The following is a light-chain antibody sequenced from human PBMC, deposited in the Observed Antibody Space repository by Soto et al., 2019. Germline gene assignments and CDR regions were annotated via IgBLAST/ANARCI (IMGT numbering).Light chain of an antibody. CDR3: QQRSNWPRT. CDR1: QSVRSTY. CDR2: GAS. Sequence: EIVLTQSPGTLSLSPGERATLSCRASQSVRSTYLAWYQQKPGRAPRLLIHGASTRAAGAPDRFSGSGSGTDFTLTISRLEPEDSAVYYCQQRSNWPRTFGQGTKVEIK. J-gene: IGKJ1*01. V-gene: IGKV3D-20*02.